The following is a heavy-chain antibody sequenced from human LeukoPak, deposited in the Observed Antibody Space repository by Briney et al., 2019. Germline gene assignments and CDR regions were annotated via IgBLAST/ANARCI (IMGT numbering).Heavy chain of an antibody. CDR2: ISSGSNYI. D-gene: IGHD3-3*01. Sequence: GGSLRLSGVASGFTFSTSRMNWVRQAQGKGLNWVSSISSGSNYIYNADSVKGRFTISRDNAKNSLYLQMNSLRAEDTAVYYCARDSAEYDFDYWGQGTLVTVSS. CDR1: GFTFSTSR. V-gene: IGHV3-21*01. CDR3: ARDSAEYDFDY. J-gene: IGHJ4*02.